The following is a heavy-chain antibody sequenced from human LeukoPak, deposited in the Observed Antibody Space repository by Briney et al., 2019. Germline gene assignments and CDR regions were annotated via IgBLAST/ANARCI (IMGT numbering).Heavy chain of an antibody. V-gene: IGHV3-11*03. J-gene: IGHJ5*02. Sequence: GGSLRLSCAAPGFSFSDFYMSWIRQAPGKGLEWVSYIDGTSTFTNYADSVKGRFTIFRDNAKNALYLQMNSLRAEDSAVYYCARTLVAAPGTKGGPWGQGTLVTVSS. CDR1: GFSFSDFY. CDR3: ARTLVAAPGTKGGP. D-gene: IGHD6-13*01. CDR2: IDGTSTFT.